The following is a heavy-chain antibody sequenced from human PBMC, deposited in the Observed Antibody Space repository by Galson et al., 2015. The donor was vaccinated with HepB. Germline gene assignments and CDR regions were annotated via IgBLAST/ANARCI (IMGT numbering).Heavy chain of an antibody. D-gene: IGHD5-24*01. V-gene: IGHV5-10-1*01. J-gene: IGHJ2*01. CDR3: ARIGGDGYNKGGWWYFDL. CDR2: IDPSDSYT. Sequence: QSGAEVKKPGESLRISCKGSGYSFTSYWISWVRQMPGKGLEWMGRIDPSDSYTNYSPSFQGHVTISADKSISTAYLQWCSLKASDTAMYYCARIGGDGYNKGGWWYFDLWGRGTLVTVSS. CDR1: GYSFTSYW.